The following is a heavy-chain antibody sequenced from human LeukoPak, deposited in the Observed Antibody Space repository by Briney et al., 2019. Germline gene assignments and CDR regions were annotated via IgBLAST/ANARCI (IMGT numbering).Heavy chain of an antibody. V-gene: IGHV3-53*01. CDR2: IYRSGST. D-gene: IGHD2-2*01. Sequence: PGGSLRLSCAAPGFTVSSNYMSWVRQAPGKGLEWVSVIYRSGSTYYADSVKGRFTISRDNSNNTLYLQMNSLRAEDTAVYYCARSLGFCSSSNCQEYLQHWGQGTPVTVSS. J-gene: IGHJ1*01. CDR1: GFTVSSNY. CDR3: ARSLGFCSSSNCQEYLQH.